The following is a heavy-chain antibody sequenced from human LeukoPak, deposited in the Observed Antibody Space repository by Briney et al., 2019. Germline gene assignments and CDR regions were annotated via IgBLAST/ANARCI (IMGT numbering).Heavy chain of an antibody. V-gene: IGHV3-7*01. CDR3: ARSIVVVVAATRSGWFDP. Sequence: GGSLRLSCAASGFTFSSYWMSWVRQAPGKGLEWVANIKQDGSEKYYVDSVKGRFTISRDNVKNSLYLQMNSLRAEDTAVYYCARSIVVVVAATRSGWFDPWGQGTLVTVSS. CDR2: IKQDGSEK. J-gene: IGHJ5*02. D-gene: IGHD2-15*01. CDR1: GFTFSSYW.